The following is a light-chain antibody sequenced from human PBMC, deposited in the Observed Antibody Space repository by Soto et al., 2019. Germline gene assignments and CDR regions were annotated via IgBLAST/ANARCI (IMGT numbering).Light chain of an antibody. Sequence: EVVMTQSPATLSVSPGERVTFSCRASQSVTTNLAWYQHKPGQSPRLLISDASTGASGIPPRFSGSGSGTEFTLTIDRLRSADFAVYYCQQYDRWPVTFGGGTKVDI. CDR1: QSVTTN. V-gene: IGKV3-15*01. J-gene: IGKJ4*01. CDR3: QQYDRWPVT. CDR2: DAS.